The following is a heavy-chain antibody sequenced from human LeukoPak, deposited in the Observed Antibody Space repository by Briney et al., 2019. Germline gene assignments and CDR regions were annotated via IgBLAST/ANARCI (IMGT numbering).Heavy chain of an antibody. CDR2: ISYDGEIK. CDR3: AHQYFDY. V-gene: IGHV3-30*03. J-gene: IGHJ4*02. CDR1: GFDISSSA. Sequence: GGSLRLSCAASGFDISSSAMHWVRQAPGKGLEWVAVISYDGEIKYFADSVKGRFTISRDNSKNTLYLQMNSLRAEDTAVYYCAHQYFDYWGQGTLVTVSS.